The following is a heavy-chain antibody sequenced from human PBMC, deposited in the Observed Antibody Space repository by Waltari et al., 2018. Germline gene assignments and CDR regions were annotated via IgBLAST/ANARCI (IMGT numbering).Heavy chain of an antibody. D-gene: IGHD6-19*01. V-gene: IGHV3-48*03. CDR1: GFTSSVYE. J-gene: IGHJ4*02. CDR2: ISSMGSTI. Sequence: EVQLVESGGGLLQPGGSRRLSCAPSGFTSSVYELNWVRQAPGKGLEWVSYISSMGSTIYYADSVKGRFTISRDNAKNSLYLQMNSLRAEDTAVYYCARGRIAVAGSDLVDYWGQGTLVTVSS. CDR3: ARGRIAVAGSDLVDY.